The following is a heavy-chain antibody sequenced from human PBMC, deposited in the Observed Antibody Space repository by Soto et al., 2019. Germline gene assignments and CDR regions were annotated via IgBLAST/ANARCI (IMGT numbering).Heavy chain of an antibody. J-gene: IGHJ4*02. D-gene: IGHD3-10*01. CDR1: GSTFSSKA. Sequence: GGSLRLPCAASGSTFSSKAMAVFPLAPLRGLEWVSVITNTGGDTLYADSVKGRFTMSRDNSKNILYLQMNSLRAEDTAIYYCARASGESYPGSRVFDSWGQGTRVTVSS. CDR2: ITNTGGDT. V-gene: IGHV3-23*01. CDR3: ARASGESYPGSRVFDS.